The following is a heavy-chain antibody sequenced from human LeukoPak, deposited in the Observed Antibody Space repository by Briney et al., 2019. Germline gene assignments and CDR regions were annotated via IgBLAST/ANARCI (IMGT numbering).Heavy chain of an antibody. CDR2: IYYSGST. Sequence: PSETLSLTCTVSGGSISSSYYWGWIRQPPGKGLDWIGSIYYSGSTYYNPSLKSRVTISVDTSKNEISLRLSSVTAADTAVYYCASHKARRGYSYGSFDHWGQGTLVTVSS. CDR3: ASHKARRGYSYGSFDH. J-gene: IGHJ4*02. V-gene: IGHV4-39*01. D-gene: IGHD5-18*01. CDR1: GGSISSSYY.